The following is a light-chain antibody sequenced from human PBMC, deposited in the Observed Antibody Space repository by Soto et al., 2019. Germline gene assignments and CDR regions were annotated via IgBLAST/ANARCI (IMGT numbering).Light chain of an antibody. J-gene: IGKJ1*01. V-gene: IGKV1-5*01. CDR2: AAS. CDR3: QQYNTYLT. Sequence: DIQMTQSPSTLSASVGDRVTITCRASQSINSWLAWYQQKPGKAPKLLIYAASSLKSGVPSRFSGSGSGTEFTLTISSLQPDESATYYCQQYNTYLTFGQGTKVEIK. CDR1: QSINSW.